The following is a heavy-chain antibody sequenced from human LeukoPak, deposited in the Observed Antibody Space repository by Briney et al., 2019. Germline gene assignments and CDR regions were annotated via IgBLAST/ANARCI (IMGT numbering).Heavy chain of an antibody. CDR2: ISAYNGNT. V-gene: IGHV1-18*04. CDR3: ARVNGWYYFDY. CDR1: GYTFTGYY. Sequence: ASVKVSCKASGYTFTGYYMHWVRQAPGQGLEWMGWISAYNGNTNYAQKLQGRVTMTTDTSTSTAYMELRSLRSDDTAVYYCARVNGWYYFDYWGQGTLVTVSS. J-gene: IGHJ4*02. D-gene: IGHD6-19*01.